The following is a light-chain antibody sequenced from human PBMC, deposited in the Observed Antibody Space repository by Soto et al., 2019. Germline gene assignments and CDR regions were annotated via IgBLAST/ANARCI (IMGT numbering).Light chain of an antibody. CDR1: QSITTY. Sequence: DIQMTQSPSSLSASVGDRVTITCRASQSITTYLNWYRQKQGKAPNLLIYAASSLQSGVPSRFSGSGSSTEFTLSISSLQPEDFATYFCQQIYSAPLTFGGGTKVEIK. CDR2: AAS. V-gene: IGKV1-39*01. CDR3: QQIYSAPLT. J-gene: IGKJ4*01.